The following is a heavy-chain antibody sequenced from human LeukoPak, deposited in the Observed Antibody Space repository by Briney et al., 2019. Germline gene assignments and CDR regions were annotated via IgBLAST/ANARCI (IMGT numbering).Heavy chain of an antibody. CDR2: INPNSGGT. Sequence: ASVKVSCKASGYTFTGYYMHWVRQAPGQGLEWMGWINPNSGGTNYAQKFQGRVTMTRDTSISTAYMELSRLRSDDTAVYYCARLLVLLRSGRDPYDYWGQGTLVTVSS. CDR3: ARLLVLLRSGRDPYDY. J-gene: IGHJ4*02. V-gene: IGHV1-2*02. CDR1: GYTFTGYY. D-gene: IGHD3-3*01.